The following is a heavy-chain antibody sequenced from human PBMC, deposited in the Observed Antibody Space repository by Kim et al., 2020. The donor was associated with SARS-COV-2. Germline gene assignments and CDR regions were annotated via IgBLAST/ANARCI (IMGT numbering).Heavy chain of an antibody. CDR1: GGSISSGDYY. V-gene: IGHV4-30-4*01. J-gene: IGHJ4*02. D-gene: IGHD3-22*01. CDR3: ARGYDSSGYRLDY. CDR2: IYYSGST. Sequence: SETLSLTCTVSGGSISSGDYYWNWIRQPPGKGLEWIGYIYYSGSTYYNPSLKSRVTISIDTSKIQFSLKLSSVTAADTAVYYGARGYDSSGYRLDYWGQGTLVTVSS.